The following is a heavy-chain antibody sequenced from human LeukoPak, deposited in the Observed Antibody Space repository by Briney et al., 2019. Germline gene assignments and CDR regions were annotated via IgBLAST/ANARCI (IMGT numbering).Heavy chain of an antibody. CDR2: IYYSGST. D-gene: IGHD3-22*01. CDR1: GGSISSGGYY. Sequence: SSQTLSLTCTVPGGSISSGGYYWSWMRQHPGKSLEWSGYIYYSGSTYYNPSLKSRVTISVNTSKNQFSLKLSSVTAAPTAVYYCARGSLTYYDSSGYYYRAFDIWGQGTMVTVSS. CDR3: ARGSLTYYDSSGYYYRAFDI. V-gene: IGHV4-31*03. J-gene: IGHJ3*02.